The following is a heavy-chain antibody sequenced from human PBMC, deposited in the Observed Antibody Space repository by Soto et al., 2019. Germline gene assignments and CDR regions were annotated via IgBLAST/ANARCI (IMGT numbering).Heavy chain of an antibody. Sequence: GESLKISCRGSGYDFNTNWFGWVRQLPGKGLEWVGIMYPGDSDTRYNLSLQGHVTLSADVTVSTAFMQWRSLKTSDTGMYFCARRTRDSNKTSCYYAEHCGHGTHVTVSS. CDR3: ARRTRDSNKTSCYYAEH. J-gene: IGHJ4*01. D-gene: IGHD2-2*01. V-gene: IGHV5-51*01. CDR1: GYDFNTNW. CDR2: MYPGDSDT.